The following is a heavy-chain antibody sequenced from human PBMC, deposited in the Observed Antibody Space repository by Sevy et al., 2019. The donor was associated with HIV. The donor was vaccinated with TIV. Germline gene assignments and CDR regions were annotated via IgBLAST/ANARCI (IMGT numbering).Heavy chain of an antibody. CDR2: IYFTGST. CDR3: AGIWTNDAFDI. D-gene: IGHD1-1*01. J-gene: IGHJ3*02. CDR1: DGSFSSYY. V-gene: IGHV4-59*01. Sequence: SETLSLTCTVSDGSFSSYYWSWIRQPPGKGLEWIGFIYFTGSTNYNPSLKSRITMSVDSSKNQFSLKLSSVTAADTAVYYCAGIWTNDAFDIWGPGTMVTVSS.